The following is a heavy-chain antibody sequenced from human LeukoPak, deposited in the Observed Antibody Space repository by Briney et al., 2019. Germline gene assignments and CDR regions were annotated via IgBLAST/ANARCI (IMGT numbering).Heavy chain of an antibody. CDR3: ARGGGPGLVDY. V-gene: IGHV4-34*01. CDR1: GGSFSGYY. D-gene: IGHD3-10*01. Sequence: PSETLSLTCAVYGGSFSGYYWSWIRQPPGKGLEWIGEINHSGSTNYNPSLKSRVTISVDTSKNQFSLKLSSVTAADTAVYYCARGGGPGLVDYWGQGTLVIVSS. J-gene: IGHJ4*02. CDR2: INHSGST.